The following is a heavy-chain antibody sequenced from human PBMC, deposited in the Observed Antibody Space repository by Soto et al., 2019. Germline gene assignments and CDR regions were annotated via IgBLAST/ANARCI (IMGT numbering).Heavy chain of an antibody. Sequence: PGESLKISCKGSGYSFTSYWISCARQMPGKGLEWMGRIDPSDSYTNYSPSFQGHVTISADKSISTAYLQWRSLKASDTARYYCARLPLPIFGVVIRSLGSFDIGGQGTVVSV. V-gene: IGHV5-10-1*01. J-gene: IGHJ3*02. CDR3: ARLPLPIFGVVIRSLGSFDI. CDR2: IDPSDSYT. CDR1: GYSFTSYW. D-gene: IGHD3-3*01.